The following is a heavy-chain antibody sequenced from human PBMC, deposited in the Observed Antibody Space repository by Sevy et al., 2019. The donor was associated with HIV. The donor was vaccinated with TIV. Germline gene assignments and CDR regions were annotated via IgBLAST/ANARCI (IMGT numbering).Heavy chain of an antibody. CDR2: IYPGDSDT. D-gene: IGHD1-1*01. J-gene: IGHJ3*02. CDR3: ARHGSHWDDGNAFDI. V-gene: IGHV5-51*01. CDR1: GYSFTSYW. Sequence: GKSLKISCKGSGYSFTSYWIGWMRQMPGKGLEWMGIIYPGDSDTRYSPSFQGQVTISADKSIGTAYLQWSSLKASDAAIYYCARHGSHWDDGNAFDIWGQGTPVTVSS.